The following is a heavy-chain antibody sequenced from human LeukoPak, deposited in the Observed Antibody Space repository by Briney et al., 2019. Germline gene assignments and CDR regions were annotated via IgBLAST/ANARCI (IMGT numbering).Heavy chain of an antibody. CDR2: IYSGGTA. CDR1: GFTVSSNY. Sequence: GGSLRLSCAASGFTVSSNYMNWVRQAPGKGLEWVSVIYSGGTAYYADSVKGRFTISRDNSKNTLYLQMNSLRAEDTAVYYCARDPPRSVGASDIWGQGTMVAVSS. V-gene: IGHV3-53*01. J-gene: IGHJ3*02. CDR3: ARDPPRSVGASDI. D-gene: IGHD1-26*01.